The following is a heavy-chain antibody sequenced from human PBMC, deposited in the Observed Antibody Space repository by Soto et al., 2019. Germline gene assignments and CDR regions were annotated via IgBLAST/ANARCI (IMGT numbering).Heavy chain of an antibody. J-gene: IGHJ4*02. CDR3: ARHGNSGYDWKEFDY. D-gene: IGHD5-12*01. Sequence: PSETLSLTCTVSGGSISSYYWSWIRQPPGKGLEWIGYIYYSGSTNYNPSLKSRVTISVDTSKNQFSLKLSSVTAADTAVYYCARHGNSGYDWKEFDYWGQGTLVTVSS. V-gene: IGHV4-59*08. CDR1: GGSISSYY. CDR2: IYYSGST.